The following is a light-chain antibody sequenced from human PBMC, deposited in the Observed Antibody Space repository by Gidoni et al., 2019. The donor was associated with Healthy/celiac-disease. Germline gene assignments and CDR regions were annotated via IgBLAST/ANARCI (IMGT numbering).Light chain of an antibody. CDR2: DAS. V-gene: IGKV1-33*01. CDR3: QQSLT. CDR1: QDISNY. Sequence: IPMTQSPSSLSASVGDRVTITCQASQDISNYLNWYQQKPGKAPKLLIYDASNLETGVPSRFSGSGSGTDFTFTISSLQPEDIATYYCQQSLTFGGXTKVEIK. J-gene: IGKJ4*01.